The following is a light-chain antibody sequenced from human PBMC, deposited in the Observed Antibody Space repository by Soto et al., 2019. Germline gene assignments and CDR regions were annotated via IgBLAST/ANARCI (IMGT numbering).Light chain of an antibody. CDR3: CSYAGTYAV. CDR1: SSDVGGYNY. Sequence: QSALTQPRSVSGSPGQSVAISCTGTSSDVGGYNYASWYQQHPGKAPKLMIYDVSGRPSGVPDRFSGSKSGNTASLTISGLQAEDEADYYCCSYAGTYAVFGGGTKVTVL. CDR2: DVS. J-gene: IGLJ2*01. V-gene: IGLV2-11*01.